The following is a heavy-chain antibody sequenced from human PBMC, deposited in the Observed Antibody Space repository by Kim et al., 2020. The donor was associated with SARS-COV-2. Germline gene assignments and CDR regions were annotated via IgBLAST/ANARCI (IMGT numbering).Heavy chain of an antibody. CDR2: ISSSGSTI. CDR3: ARGAGSSSWYYFDY. CDR1: GFTFSSYE. D-gene: IGHD6-13*01. J-gene: IGHJ4*02. Sequence: GGSLRLSCAASGFTFSSYEMNWVRQAPGKVLEWVSYISSSGSTIYYADSVKGRFTISRDNAKKSLYMQMNSLRAEDTAVYYCARGAGSSSWYYFDYWGQGTLVTVSS. V-gene: IGHV3-48*03.